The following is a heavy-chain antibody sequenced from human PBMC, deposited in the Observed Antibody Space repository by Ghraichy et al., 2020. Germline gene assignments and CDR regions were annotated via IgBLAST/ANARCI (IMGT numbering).Heavy chain of an antibody. V-gene: IGHV3-23*01. J-gene: IGHJ4*02. CDR3: AKDKWSGYFDS. D-gene: IGHD3-3*01. CDR1: GFIFASYA. Sequence: GGSLRLSCSASGFIFASYAMGWVRQAPGKGLVWVATIGGSGELTYYADSMEGRFTISRDNSKNTLYLQLNSLRADDTAIYYCAKDKWSGYFDSWGQGALVTGSS. CDR2: IGGSGELT.